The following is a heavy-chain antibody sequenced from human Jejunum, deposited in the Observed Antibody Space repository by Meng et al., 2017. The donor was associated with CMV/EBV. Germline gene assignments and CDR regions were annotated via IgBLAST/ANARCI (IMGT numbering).Heavy chain of an antibody. J-gene: IGHJ4*02. Sequence: VRLQVAGSGLVKPSEPLSLTCTVSGGSISNHYWSWIRQSAGKGLEWIGRFYSSDTYNYHPSLNSRLTMSLDTSKNQFSLNLSSVTAADTAIYYCARGPGASTREGFDYWGLGTLVTVSS. CDR3: ARGPGASTREGFDY. CDR2: FYSSDTY. CDR1: GGSISNHY. D-gene: IGHD1-26*01. V-gene: IGHV4-4*07.